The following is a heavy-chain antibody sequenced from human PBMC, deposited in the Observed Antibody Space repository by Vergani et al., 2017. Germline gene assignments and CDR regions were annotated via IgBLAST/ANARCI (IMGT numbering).Heavy chain of an antibody. J-gene: IGHJ6*03. CDR1: GASIRSYY. CDR2: IYYSGST. CDR3: ARDYSTAIIETRDYYMDV. Sequence: QVQLQESGPGLVKPSETLSLTCTVSGASIRSYYWSWIRQPPGKGLEWISYIYYSGSTSYNPSLKSRVTTSIDTSKNQFSLKLNSVTAADTAVYYCARDYSTAIIETRDYYMDVCGKGATVTVSS. V-gene: IGHV4-59*01. D-gene: IGHD2-21*01.